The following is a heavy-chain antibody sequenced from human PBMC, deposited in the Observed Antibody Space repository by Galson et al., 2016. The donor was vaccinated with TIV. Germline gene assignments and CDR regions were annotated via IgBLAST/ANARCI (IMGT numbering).Heavy chain of an antibody. CDR3: ARCGQWSTYYFDY. CDR2: INHSGST. J-gene: IGHJ4*02. Sequence: LTCGVYGGSFSGYCWSWIRQPPGKGLEWIGEINHSGSTNYNPSLKSRVTISLDTSKNQFPLKLMSVTAADTAVYYCARCGQWSTYYFDYWGQGTLVTVSS. CDR1: GGSFSGYC. V-gene: IGHV4-34*01. D-gene: IGHD2-15*01.